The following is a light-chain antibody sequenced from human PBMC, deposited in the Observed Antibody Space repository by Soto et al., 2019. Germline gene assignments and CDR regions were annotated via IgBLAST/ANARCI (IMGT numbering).Light chain of an antibody. CDR2: AAS. J-gene: IGKJ4*01. Sequence: DIQMTQSPSSLSASVGDRVTITCRASQDLDRWLAWYQQKPGEAPKVLIYAASNLRSGVPSRVSGSGSGADFSLPISSLQPEDVATYYCKQSRSFPLTFGGGTKVEIK. V-gene: IGKV1-12*01. CDR1: QDLDRW. CDR3: KQSRSFPLT.